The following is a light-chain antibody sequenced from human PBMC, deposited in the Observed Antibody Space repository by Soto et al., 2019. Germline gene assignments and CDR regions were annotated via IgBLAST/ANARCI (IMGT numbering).Light chain of an antibody. V-gene: IGLV2-8*01. CDR2: EVS. CDR3: SSQGV. J-gene: IGLJ1*01. Sequence: QCVLTQPASASGSAGQSVTISCTGTSSDVGGYNYVSWYQQHPGKAPKLMIYEVSKRPSGVPDRFSGSKSDNTASLTVSGLQAEDEADYYCSSQGVFGTGTKVTVL. CDR1: SSDVGGYNY.